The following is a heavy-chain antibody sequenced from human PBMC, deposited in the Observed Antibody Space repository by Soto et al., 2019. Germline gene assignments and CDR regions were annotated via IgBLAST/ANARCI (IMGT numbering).Heavy chain of an antibody. V-gene: IGHV4-59*01. D-gene: IGHD1-26*01. J-gene: IGHJ4*02. CDR2: IYYSGST. CDR3: ARDASGNYGYYFDY. Sequence: SETLSLTCTVSGGSISGYYWSWIRQPPGKGLEWIGYIYYSGSTNYNPSLKSRVTISVDTSKNQFSLKLSSVTAADTAVYYCARDASGNYGYYFDYWGQGTLVTVS. CDR1: GGSISGYY.